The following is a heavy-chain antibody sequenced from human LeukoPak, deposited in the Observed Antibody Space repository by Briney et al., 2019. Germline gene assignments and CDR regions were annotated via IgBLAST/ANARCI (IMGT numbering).Heavy chain of an antibody. V-gene: IGHV1-69*05. CDR3: ASKSAGDCSGGSCCPPDY. CDR1: GGTFSSYA. CDR2: IIPIFGTA. D-gene: IGHD2-15*01. J-gene: IGHJ4*02. Sequence: SVKVSCKASGGTFSSYAISWVRQAPGQGLEWMGRIIPIFGTANYAQKFQGRVTITTDESTSTAYMELSSLRSEDTAVYYCASKSAGDCSGGSCCPPDYWGQGTLVTVSS.